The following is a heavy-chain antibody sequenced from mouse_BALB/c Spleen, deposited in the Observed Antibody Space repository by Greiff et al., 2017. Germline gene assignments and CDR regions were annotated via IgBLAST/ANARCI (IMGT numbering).Heavy chain of an antibody. J-gene: IGHJ3*01. Sequence: QVQLKQPGAELVKPGTSVKLSCKASGYNFTSYWINWVKLRPGQGLEWIGDIYPGSGSTNYNEKFKSKATLTVDTSSSTAYMQLSSLASEDSALYYCARSGAKLGRGFAYWGQGTLVTVSA. CDR2: IYPGSGST. V-gene: IGHV1-55*01. CDR1: GYNFTSYW. CDR3: ARSGAKLGRGFAY. D-gene: IGHD4-1*01.